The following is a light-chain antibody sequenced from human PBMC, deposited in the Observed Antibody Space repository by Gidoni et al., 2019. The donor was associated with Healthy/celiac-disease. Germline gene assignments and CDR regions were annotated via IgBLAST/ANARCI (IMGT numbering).Light chain of an antibody. V-gene: IGKV3-15*01. CDR3: QQYNNWPLT. Sequence: EIVLTQSPATLSVSPGERATLSCRASQSVSRNLAWYQQKPGQAPRLLLYGASTRGTGIPARFSGSWSGTEFTLTISSLQSEDFAVYYCQQYNNWPLTFGGGTKVEIK. CDR1: QSVSRN. CDR2: GAS. J-gene: IGKJ4*01.